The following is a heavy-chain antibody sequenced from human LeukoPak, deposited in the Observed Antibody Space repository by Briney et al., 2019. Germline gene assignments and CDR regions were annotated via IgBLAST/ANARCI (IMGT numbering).Heavy chain of an antibody. CDR2: IYYSGST. CDR3: ARQARCDILTGPSYAFDI. CDR1: GGSISSYY. D-gene: IGHD3-9*01. V-gene: IGHV4-59*08. J-gene: IGHJ3*02. Sequence: SETLSLTCTVSGGSISSYYWSWIRQPPGKGLEWIGYIYYSGSTNYNPSLKSRVTISVDTSKNQFSLKLSSVTAADTAVYYCARQARCDILTGPSYAFDIWGQGTMVTVSS.